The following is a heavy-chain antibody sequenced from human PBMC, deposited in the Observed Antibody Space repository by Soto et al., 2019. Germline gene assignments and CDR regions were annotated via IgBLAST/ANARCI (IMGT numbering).Heavy chain of an antibody. V-gene: IGHV3-11*01. J-gene: IGHJ6*02. D-gene: IGHD1-7*01. CDR3: AREDWNFGYYYYGMDV. CDR1: GFTFSDYY. Sequence: GGSLRLSCAASGFTFSDYYMSWIRQAPGKGLEWVSYISSSGSTIYYADSVKGRFTISRDNAKNSLYLQMNSLRAEDTAVYYCAREDWNFGYYYYGMDVWGQGTTVTVSS. CDR2: ISSSGSTI.